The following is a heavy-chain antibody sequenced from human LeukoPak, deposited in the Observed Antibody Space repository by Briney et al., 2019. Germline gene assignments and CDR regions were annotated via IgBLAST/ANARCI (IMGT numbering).Heavy chain of an antibody. CDR1: GYTLIDYY. CDR2: INPNNGGT. Sequence: ASVKVSCKASGYTLIDYYIHWVRQAPGQGLEWMGWINPNNGGTNYAQKFQGRVTMTRDTSISTAYMELSRLTSDDTAVYYCARDPKIVHVAVNWFDPWGQGTLVTVSS. CDR3: ARDPKIVHVAVNWFDP. V-gene: IGHV1-2*02. J-gene: IGHJ5*02. D-gene: IGHD2/OR15-2a*01.